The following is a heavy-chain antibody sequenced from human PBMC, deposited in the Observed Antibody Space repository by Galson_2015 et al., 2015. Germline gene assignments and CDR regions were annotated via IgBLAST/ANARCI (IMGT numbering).Heavy chain of an antibody. J-gene: IGHJ3*02. CDR1: GGSVSSQNHY. D-gene: IGHD4-17*01. Sequence: SETLSLTCTVSGGSVSSQNHYWNWIRQHPEKGLESIGYISYRGSSSYNPSLKNRVSMSLDTSKNQLSLNLNSVTAADTAVYYCARVGPGRTLMTTGAAFDIWGQGTMVTVSS. V-gene: IGHV4-61*01. CDR2: ISYRGSS. CDR3: ARVGPGRTLMTTGAAFDI.